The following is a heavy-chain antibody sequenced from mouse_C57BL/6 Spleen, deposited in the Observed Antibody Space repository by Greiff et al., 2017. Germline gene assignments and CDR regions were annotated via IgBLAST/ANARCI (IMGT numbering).Heavy chain of an antibody. J-gene: IGHJ3*01. V-gene: IGHV1-4*01. CDR3: ARDITTVVAEAY. CDR1: GYTFTSYT. CDR2: INPSSGDT. Sequence: VQLQQSGAELARPGASVKMSCKASGYTFTSYTMHWVKQRPGQGLEWIGYINPSSGDTKYNQKFKDKATLTADKSSSTAYMQLSSLTSEDSAVYYCARDITTVVAEAYWGQGTLVTVSA. D-gene: IGHD1-1*01.